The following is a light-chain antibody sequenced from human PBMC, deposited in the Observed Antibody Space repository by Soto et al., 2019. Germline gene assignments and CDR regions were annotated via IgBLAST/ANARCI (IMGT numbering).Light chain of an antibody. CDR3: QRERT. CDR1: QSISSW. CDR2: DAS. J-gene: IGKJ1*01. V-gene: IGKV1-5*01. Sequence: DIQMTQSPSTLSASVGDRVTITCRASQSISSWLAWYQQKPGKAPKLRIYDASSLESGVPSRFSGSGSGTEFTLTISSLQPDDFATYYCQRERTFGQGTKVEIK.